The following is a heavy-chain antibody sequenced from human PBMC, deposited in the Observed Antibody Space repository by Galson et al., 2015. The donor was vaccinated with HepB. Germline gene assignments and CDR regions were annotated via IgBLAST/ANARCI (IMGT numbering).Heavy chain of an antibody. CDR3: ARDLDTSGWYGCRY. D-gene: IGHD6-19*01. Sequence: SCKVSGHTFSDYKIHWVQQAPGKGLEWMGLIDPKDGEVQYAEKFQGRVTIAAEASTDTVSMELRSLRSEDTAVYFCARDLDTSGWYGCRYWGQGTVITVSS. J-gene: IGHJ4*02. CDR2: IDPKDGEV. V-gene: IGHV1-69-2*01. CDR1: GHTFSDYK.